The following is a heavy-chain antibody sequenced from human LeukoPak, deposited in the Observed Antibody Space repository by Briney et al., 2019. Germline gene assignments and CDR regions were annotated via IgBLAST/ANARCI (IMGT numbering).Heavy chain of an antibody. D-gene: IGHD2-15*01. Sequence: GGSLRLSCAASGFTFSTYSMNWVRQAPGKGLEWVSYITSSSSTMFYADSVKGRFTISRDNSKNTLYLQMNSLRAEDTAVYYCARGAEDIVFYFDHWGQGTLVTVSS. CDR2: ITSSSSTM. J-gene: IGHJ4*02. V-gene: IGHV3-48*01. CDR3: ARGAEDIVFYFDH. CDR1: GFTFSTYS.